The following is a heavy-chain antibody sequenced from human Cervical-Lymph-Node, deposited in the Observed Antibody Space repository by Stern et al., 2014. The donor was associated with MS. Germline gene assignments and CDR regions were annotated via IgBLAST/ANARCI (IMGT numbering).Heavy chain of an antibody. Sequence: EVQLVESGGGLVQPGGSLRLSCAASGFTFSNYWMNWVRQAPGKGLEWVAYIYQDGSEKYYVDSVKGRFTISRDNAKKSLYLKMNSRRAEDAAVYYCVRRRFGSGLFDYWGQGTLVTVSS. CDR3: VRRRFGSGLFDY. V-gene: IGHV3-7*01. CDR2: IYQDGSEK. J-gene: IGHJ4*02. D-gene: IGHD3-10*01. CDR1: GFTFSNYW.